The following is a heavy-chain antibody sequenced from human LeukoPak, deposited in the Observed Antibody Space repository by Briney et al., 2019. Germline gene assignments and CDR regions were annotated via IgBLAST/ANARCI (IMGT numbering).Heavy chain of an antibody. CDR1: GGSISSSSYY. Sequence: SETLSLTCTVSGGSISSSSYYWGWIRQPPGKGLEWIGSIYYSGSTYYNPSLKSRVAISVDTSKDQFSLKLSSVTAADTAVYYCARDLGEAGTDYYYYTDVWGKGTTVTVSS. D-gene: IGHD6-19*01. CDR3: ARDLGEAGTDYYYYTDV. CDR2: IYYSGST. V-gene: IGHV4-39*07. J-gene: IGHJ6*03.